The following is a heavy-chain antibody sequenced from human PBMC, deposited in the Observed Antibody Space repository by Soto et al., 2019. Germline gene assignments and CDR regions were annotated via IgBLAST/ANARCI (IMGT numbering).Heavy chain of an antibody. D-gene: IGHD6-19*01. CDR3: GRGPVDSSGPSYYFDY. CDR2: INHSGST. Sequence: SETLSLTCAVYGGSFSGYYWSWIRQPPGKGLEWIGEINHSGSTNYNPSLKSRVTISVDTSKNQFSLKLSSVTAADTAVYYCGRGPVDSSGPSYYFDYWGQGTLVTVS. J-gene: IGHJ4*02. CDR1: GGSFSGYY. V-gene: IGHV4-34*01.